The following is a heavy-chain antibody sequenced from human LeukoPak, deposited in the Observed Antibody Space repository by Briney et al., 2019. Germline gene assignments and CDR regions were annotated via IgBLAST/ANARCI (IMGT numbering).Heavy chain of an antibody. J-gene: IGHJ4*02. D-gene: IGHD2-21*02. Sequence: PGGSLRLSCAASGFTFSSYSMNWVRQAPGKGLEWVSSISSSSYIYYADSVKGRFTISRDNAKNSLYLQMNSLRAEDTALYYCAKDNGGDFIYYFDYWGQGTLVTVSS. CDR1: GFTFSSYS. CDR3: AKDNGGDFIYYFDY. V-gene: IGHV3-21*04. CDR2: ISSSSYI.